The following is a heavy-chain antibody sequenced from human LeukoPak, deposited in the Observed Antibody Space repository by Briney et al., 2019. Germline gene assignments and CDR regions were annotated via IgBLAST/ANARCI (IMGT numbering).Heavy chain of an antibody. J-gene: IGHJ6*02. CDR1: GGSISSGGYY. V-gene: IGHV4-31*03. D-gene: IGHD2-2*02. CDR3: ARIPANQLLYGYYYYGMDV. Sequence: PSETLSLTCTVSGGSISSGGYYWSWIRQRPGKGLEWIGYIYYSGSTYYNPSLKSRVTISVDTSKNQFSLKLSSVTAADTAVYYCARIPANQLLYGYYYYGMDVWGQGTTVTVSS. CDR2: IYYSGST.